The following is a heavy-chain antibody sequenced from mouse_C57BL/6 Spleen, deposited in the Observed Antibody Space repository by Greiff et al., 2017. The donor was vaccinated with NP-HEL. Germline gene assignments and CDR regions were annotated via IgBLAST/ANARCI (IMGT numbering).Heavy chain of an antibody. CDR1: GYTFTSYW. D-gene: IGHD1-1*01. Sequence: QVQLQQPGAELVKPGASVKVSCKASGYTFTSYWMHWVKQRPGQGLEWIGRIHPSDSDTNYNQKFKGKATLTVDQSSSTAYMQLSSLTSEDSAVYYCAIGQSPRSHWYFDVWGTGTTVTVSS. CDR2: IHPSDSDT. V-gene: IGHV1-74*01. CDR3: AIGQSPRSHWYFDV. J-gene: IGHJ1*03.